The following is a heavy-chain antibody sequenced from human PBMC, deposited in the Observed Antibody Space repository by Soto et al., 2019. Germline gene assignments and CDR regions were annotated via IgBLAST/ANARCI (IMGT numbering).Heavy chain of an antibody. D-gene: IGHD3-3*01. J-gene: IGHJ4*01. Sequence: GGSLRLSCAVSGFVFRSYDMHWVRQAPGKGLEWVAVISNDGSNKDYADSVKGRCTISRDNSKITLYLQMNDLRAEDTAVYYCAKGKTIFGVVVVSEYWGQGTLVTVSS. CDR1: GFVFRSYD. CDR2: ISNDGSNK. V-gene: IGHV3-30*18. CDR3: AKGKTIFGVVVVSEY.